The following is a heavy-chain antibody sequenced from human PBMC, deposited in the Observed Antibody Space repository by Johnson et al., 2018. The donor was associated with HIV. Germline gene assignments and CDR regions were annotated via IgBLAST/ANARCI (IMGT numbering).Heavy chain of an antibody. V-gene: IGHV3-23*04. J-gene: IGHJ3*02. D-gene: IGHD6-13*01. CDR3: TTAASSSWYGEDAFDI. Sequence: VQLVESGGGVVQPGRSLRLSCAASGLTFSSYAMHWVRQAPGKGLEWVSAISGSGGSTYYADSVKGRFTISRDNSKNTLYLQMNSLKTEDTAVYYCTTAASSSWYGEDAFDIGGQGTMVTVSS. CDR2: ISGSGGST. CDR1: GLTFSSYA.